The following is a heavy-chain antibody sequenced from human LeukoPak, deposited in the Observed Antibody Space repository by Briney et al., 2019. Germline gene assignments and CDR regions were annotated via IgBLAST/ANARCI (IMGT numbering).Heavy chain of an antibody. J-gene: IGHJ4*02. Sequence: SGPTLANPTQTLTLTCTFSGFPLSTSGMCVSWIRQPPGKALEWLALIDWDADTYYSTSLQTRLTISKDTSKNRVVLTMTNMDPVDTATYYCTRTYSGSYAVYYWGQGTLVTVSS. V-gene: IGHV2-70*13. CDR2: IDWDADT. D-gene: IGHD1-26*01. CDR3: TRTYSGSYAVYY. CDR1: GFPLSTSGMC.